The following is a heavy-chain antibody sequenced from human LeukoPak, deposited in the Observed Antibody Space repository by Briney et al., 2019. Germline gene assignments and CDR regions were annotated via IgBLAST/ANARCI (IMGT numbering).Heavy chain of an antibody. CDR3: ARSDSSGYYSGFWYFDL. Sequence: SETLSLTCTVSGGSISSSSYYWGWIRQPPGKGLEWIGSIYYSGSTYYNPSLKSRVTISVDTSKNQFSLKLSSVTAADTAVYYCARSDSSGYYSGFWYFDLWGRGTLVTVSS. CDR1: GGSISSSSYY. J-gene: IGHJ2*01. CDR2: IYYSGST. V-gene: IGHV4-39*07. D-gene: IGHD3-22*01.